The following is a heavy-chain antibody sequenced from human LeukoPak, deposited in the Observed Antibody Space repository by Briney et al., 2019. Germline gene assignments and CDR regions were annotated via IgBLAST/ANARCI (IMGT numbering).Heavy chain of an antibody. V-gene: IGHV1-46*01. J-gene: IGHJ4*02. CDR1: GFTFTSYD. Sequence: GASVKVSCKASGFTFTSYDINWVRQASGQGLEWMGTIDSSGGNTIYAQKFQGRITMTRDTSTTTVYMELSSLTSEDTAVYYCARELSGSYYFDYWGQKTLVTVSS. D-gene: IGHD1-26*01. CDR3: ARELSGSYYFDY. CDR2: IDSSGGNT.